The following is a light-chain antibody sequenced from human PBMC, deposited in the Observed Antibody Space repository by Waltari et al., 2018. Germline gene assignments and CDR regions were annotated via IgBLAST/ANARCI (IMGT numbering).Light chain of an antibody. CDR1: RPNIGSNS. Sequence: QSVLTQPPSASGTPGQRVTISCSGGRPNIGSNSVNWFQQLPGTAPRLFIYFTDPRPSGVPSAFSGSKSGTSASLAISGLQSGDEADYYWASWDASLNGWVFGGGTKLTVL. J-gene: IGLJ3*02. V-gene: IGLV1-44*01. CDR2: FTD. CDR3: ASWDASLNGWV.